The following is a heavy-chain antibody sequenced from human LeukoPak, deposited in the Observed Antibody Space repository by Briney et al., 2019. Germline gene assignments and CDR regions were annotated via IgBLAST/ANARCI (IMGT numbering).Heavy chain of an antibody. CDR2: MYSGGST. Sequence: GGSLRLSCAASGVTVGNNYMNWVRQAPGKGLEWVSLMYSGGSTQYADSVKGRFTISRDNSKNTLYLQMNSLRVDDTAVYYCARDPPAVAANTYGWGQGTLVTVSS. D-gene: IGHD6-6*01. V-gene: IGHV3-66*01. CDR1: GVTVGNNY. J-gene: IGHJ4*02. CDR3: ARDPPAVAANTYG.